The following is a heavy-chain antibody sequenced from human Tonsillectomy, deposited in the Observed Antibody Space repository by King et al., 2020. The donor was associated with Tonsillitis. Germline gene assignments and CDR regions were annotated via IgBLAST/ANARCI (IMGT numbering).Heavy chain of an antibody. CDR2: IYHSGST. Sequence: QLQESGPGLVKPSETLSLTCTVSGSSISSVYYWGWIRQPPGKGLEWIGSIYHSGSTYYNPSLKSRVTISVDTSKNQFSLNLSSVTAADTAVYYCAITTEAYYFYYWGQGTLVTVSS. CDR3: AITTEAYYFYY. D-gene: IGHD1/OR15-1a*01. V-gene: IGHV4-38-2*02. J-gene: IGHJ4*02. CDR1: GSSISSVYY.